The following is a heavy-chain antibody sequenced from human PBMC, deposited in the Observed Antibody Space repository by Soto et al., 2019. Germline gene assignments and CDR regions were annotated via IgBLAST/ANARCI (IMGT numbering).Heavy chain of an antibody. Sequence: ASVKVSCKASGYTFTSYDINWVRQATGQGLEWMGWMNPNSGNTGYAQKFQGRVTMTRNTSISTAYMELSSLRSEDTAVYYCARVHCSGGSCYDWSNWFDPWGQGTLVTVSS. CDR2: MNPNSGNT. CDR3: ARVHCSGGSCYDWSNWFDP. J-gene: IGHJ5*02. D-gene: IGHD2-15*01. CDR1: GYTFTSYD. V-gene: IGHV1-8*01.